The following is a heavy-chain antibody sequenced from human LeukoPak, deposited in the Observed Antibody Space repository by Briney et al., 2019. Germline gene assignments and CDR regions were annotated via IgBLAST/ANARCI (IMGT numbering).Heavy chain of an antibody. CDR3: ARYEGYYYYMDV. CDR1: GYTFTSYD. D-gene: IGHD3-16*01. J-gene: IGHJ6*03. CDR2: MNPNSGNT. V-gene: IGHV1-8*01. Sequence: ASVKVSCKASGYTFTSYDINWVRQATGQGLEWMGWMNPNSGNTGYAQKFQGRVTMTRNTSISTAYMELSSLRSEDTAVYYCARYEGYYYYMDVWGKGTTVTISS.